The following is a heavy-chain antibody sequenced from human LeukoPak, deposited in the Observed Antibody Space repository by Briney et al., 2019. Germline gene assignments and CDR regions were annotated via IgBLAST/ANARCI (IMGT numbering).Heavy chain of an antibody. J-gene: IGHJ6*03. V-gene: IGHV1-18*01. CDR2: ISAYNGNT. CDR3: ARVGEIQLWPYYYYYYMDV. Sequence: ASVKVSCKASGYTFTSYGISWVRQAPGQGLEWMGWISAYNGNTNYAQKLQGRVTMTTDTSTSTAYMELRSLRSDDTAVYYCARVGEIQLWPYYYYYYMDVWGKGTTVTVSS. CDR1: GYTFTSYG. D-gene: IGHD5-18*01.